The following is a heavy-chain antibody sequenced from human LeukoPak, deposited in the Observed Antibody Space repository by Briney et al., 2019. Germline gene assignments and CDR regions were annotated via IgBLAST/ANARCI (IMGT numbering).Heavy chain of an antibody. Sequence: ASVKVSCKASGYTFTSYYMHWVRQAAGQGLEWMGWINPNSGGTNYAQKFQGRVTMTTDTSTSTAYMELRSLRSDDTAVYYCARVTVGATNDAFDIWGQGTMVTVSS. D-gene: IGHD1-26*01. V-gene: IGHV1-2*02. CDR2: INPNSGGT. CDR1: GYTFTSYY. CDR3: ARVTVGATNDAFDI. J-gene: IGHJ3*02.